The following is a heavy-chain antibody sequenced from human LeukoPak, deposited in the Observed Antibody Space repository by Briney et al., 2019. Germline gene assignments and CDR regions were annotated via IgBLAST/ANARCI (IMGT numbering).Heavy chain of an antibody. J-gene: IGHJ6*02. V-gene: IGHV3-7*01. CDR1: GFTFSSYW. Sequence: GGSLRLSCAASGFTFSSYWMSWVRQAPGKGLEWVANMKQDGSEKYYVDSVKGRFTISRDNAKNSLYLQMNSLRAEDTAVYYCARDRVGTITSSYYYGMDVWGQGTTVTVSS. D-gene: IGHD1-26*01. CDR3: ARDRVGTITSSYYYGMDV. CDR2: MKQDGSEK.